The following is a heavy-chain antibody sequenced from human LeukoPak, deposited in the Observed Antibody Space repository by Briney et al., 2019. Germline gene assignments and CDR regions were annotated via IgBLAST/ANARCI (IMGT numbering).Heavy chain of an antibody. CDR1: GGSISSSSYY. D-gene: IGHD6-19*01. CDR2: IYYSGST. J-gene: IGHJ4*02. Sequence: SSETLSLTCTVSGGSISSSSYYWGWIRQPPGKGLEWIGNIYYSGSTYYNPSLKSRVTISVDTSKNQFSLKLSSVTAADTGVYYCASDHSGWLGLGYWGQGTLVTVSS. V-gene: IGHV4-39*01. CDR3: ASDHSGWLGLGY.